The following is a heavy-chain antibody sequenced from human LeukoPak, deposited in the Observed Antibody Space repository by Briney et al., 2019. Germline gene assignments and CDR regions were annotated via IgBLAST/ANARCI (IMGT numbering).Heavy chain of an antibody. J-gene: IGHJ4*02. Sequence: GGSLRLSCAAAGFTFDGDAMHWVRQFRGKGLEWVSFISGDARGTYYADSVKGRFTISRDNSKNSLYLQMNSLRTEDTALYYCVKGVGMVREVFDHWGQGTQVTVSA. CDR1: GFTFDGDA. CDR2: ISGDARGT. CDR3: VKGVGMVREVFDH. D-gene: IGHD3-10*01. V-gene: IGHV3-43*02.